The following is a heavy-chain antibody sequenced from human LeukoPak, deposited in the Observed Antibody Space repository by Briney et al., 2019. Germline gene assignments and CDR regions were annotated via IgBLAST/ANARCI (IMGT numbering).Heavy chain of an antibody. V-gene: IGHV4-59*01. Sequence: SETLSLTCTVSGGSISSYSWSWIRQPPGKGLEWIGYIYYSGSTNYNPSLKSRVTISVDTSKKQFSLKLSSVTAADTAVYYCARDRGFCSGGSCYRWFDPWGQGTLVTVSS. CDR2: IYYSGST. J-gene: IGHJ5*02. CDR3: ARDRGFCSGGSCYRWFDP. CDR1: GGSISSYS. D-gene: IGHD2-15*01.